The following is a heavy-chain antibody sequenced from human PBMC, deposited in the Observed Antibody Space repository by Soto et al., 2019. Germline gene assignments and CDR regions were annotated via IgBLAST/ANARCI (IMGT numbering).Heavy chain of an antibody. V-gene: IGHV3-23*01. D-gene: IGHD6-19*01. Sequence: GGSLRLSCAASGFTFSNYGMSWVRQAPGKGLEWVSGIRSFGSTTYYADSVKGRFTISRDNSKNRLLLQMNSLKGEDTAVDYCARDVESGWYEAFDSGGQGTLVTVSS. CDR2: IRSFGSTT. CDR3: ARDVESGWYEAFDS. CDR1: GFTFSNYG. J-gene: IGHJ4*02.